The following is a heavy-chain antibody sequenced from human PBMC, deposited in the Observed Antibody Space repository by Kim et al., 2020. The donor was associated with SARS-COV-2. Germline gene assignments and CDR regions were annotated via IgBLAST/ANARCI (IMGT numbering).Heavy chain of an antibody. J-gene: IGHJ5*02. V-gene: IGHV1-2*06. Sequence: ASVKVSCKASGYTFTGYYMHWVRQAPGQGLEWMGRINPNSGGTNYAQKFQGRVTMTRDTSISTAYMELSRLRSDDTAVYYCASEAAAGWWFDPWGQGTLVTVSS. CDR3: ASEAAAGWWFDP. CDR1: GYTFTGYY. CDR2: INPNSGGT. D-gene: IGHD6-13*01.